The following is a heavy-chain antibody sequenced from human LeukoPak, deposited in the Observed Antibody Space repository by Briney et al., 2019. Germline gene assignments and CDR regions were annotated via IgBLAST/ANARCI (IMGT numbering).Heavy chain of an antibody. CDR2: INPNSGDT. D-gene: IGHD4-17*01. J-gene: IGHJ4*02. CDR1: GYTFTGYY. CDR3: ARADYGDYLYYFDY. Sequence: GASVKVSCKASGYTFTGYYMHWVRQAPGQGLEWMGWINPNSGDTNYAQKLQGRVTMTTDTSTSTAYMELRSLRSDDTAVYYCARADYGDYLYYFDYWGQGTLVTVSS. V-gene: IGHV1-2*02.